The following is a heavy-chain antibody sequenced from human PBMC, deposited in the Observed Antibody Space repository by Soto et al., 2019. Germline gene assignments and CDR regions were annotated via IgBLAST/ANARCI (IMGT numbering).Heavy chain of an antibody. Sequence: PGESLKISCKGSGYSFTSYWIGWVRQMPGKGLEWMGIIYPGDSDTRYSPSFQGQVTISADKSISTAYLQWSSLKASDTAMYYCARLSDSSGQGYYYGMDVWGQGTTVTVSS. V-gene: IGHV5-51*01. J-gene: IGHJ6*02. D-gene: IGHD3-22*01. CDR1: GYSFTSYW. CDR3: ARLSDSSGQGYYYGMDV. CDR2: IYPGDSDT.